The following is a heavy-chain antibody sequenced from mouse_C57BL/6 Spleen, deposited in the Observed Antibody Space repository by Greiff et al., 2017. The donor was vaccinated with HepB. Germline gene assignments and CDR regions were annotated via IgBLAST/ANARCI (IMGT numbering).Heavy chain of an antibody. CDR3: ARSRTGTIFDY. CDR1: GYAFSSYW. J-gene: IGHJ2*01. D-gene: IGHD4-1*01. Sequence: VKLLESGAELVKPGASVKISCKASGYAFSSYWMNWVKQRPGKGLEWIGQIYPGDGDTNYNGKFKGKATLTADKSSSTAYMQLSSLTSEDSAVYFCARSRTGTIFDYWGQGTTLTVSS. V-gene: IGHV1-80*01. CDR2: IYPGDGDT.